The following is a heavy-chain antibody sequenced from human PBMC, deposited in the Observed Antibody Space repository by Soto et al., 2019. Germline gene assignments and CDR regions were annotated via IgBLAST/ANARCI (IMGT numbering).Heavy chain of an antibody. V-gene: IGHV5-51*01. CDR3: ATKDKSGYFNWFDP. CDR2: IFPSDPDT. Sequence: LXISCMASGYRFTPYLIAWLPQMHGKGLEWMGIIFPSDPDTRYSPSFQGQVTISADRSTSTVFLQWASLKASDTAVHFCATKDKSGYFNWFDPWGQRTLVTVSS. CDR1: GYRFTPYL. D-gene: IGHD3-22*01. J-gene: IGHJ5*02.